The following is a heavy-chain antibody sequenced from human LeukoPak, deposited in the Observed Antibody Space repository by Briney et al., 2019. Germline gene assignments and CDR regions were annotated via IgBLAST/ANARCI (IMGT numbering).Heavy chain of an antibody. Sequence: SETLSLTCTVYGGSISSYYWRWLRQPPGKGLEGIGCMYYSGRNNYKQSLKSGVTISVETSNNQFSLKLSSVTAADTAVYYCARHAYYYDRSGSYEAFDIWGQGTMVTVSS. J-gene: IGHJ3*02. CDR3: ARHAYYYDRSGSYEAFDI. CDR2: MYYSGRN. V-gene: IGHV4-59*08. D-gene: IGHD3-22*01. CDR1: GGSISSYY.